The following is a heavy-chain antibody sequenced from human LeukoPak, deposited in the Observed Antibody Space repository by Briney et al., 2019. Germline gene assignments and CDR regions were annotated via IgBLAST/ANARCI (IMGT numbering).Heavy chain of an antibody. CDR1: GGSIGGHTFY. J-gene: IGHJ3*02. CDR3: ARLTTLAGHRGAFDI. V-gene: IGHV4-39*01. CDR2: IYYNGNT. Sequence: PSETLSLTCNVSGGSIGGHTFYWDWIRQPPGKGLEWIATIYYNGNTFYNPSLKSRVAISIDMSKSQFSLHLSSVTAADTAIYYCARLTTLAGHRGAFDIWGPGTMVTVSS. D-gene: IGHD6-19*01.